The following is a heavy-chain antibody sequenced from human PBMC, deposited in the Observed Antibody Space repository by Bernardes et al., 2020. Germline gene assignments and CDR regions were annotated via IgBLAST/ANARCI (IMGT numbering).Heavy chain of an antibody. J-gene: IGHJ4*02. Sequence: SLRLSCLASLFILVDFALHWVRHPAAKGLAWVCGTSWNRGCICYAASVKGRFTISRDNAKNSLYLQMNSLRPDDTALDYCAKDYETGELGIAVEGYCGHWGQGTLVTVSS. D-gene: IGHD6-19*01. CDR2: TSWNRGCI. V-gene: IGHV3-9*01. CDR1: LFILVDFA. CDR3: AKDYETGELGIAVEGYCGH.